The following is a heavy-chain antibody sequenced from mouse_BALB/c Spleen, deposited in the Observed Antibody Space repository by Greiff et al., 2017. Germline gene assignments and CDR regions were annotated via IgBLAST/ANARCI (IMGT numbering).Heavy chain of an antibody. CDR3: AIDYYGSSLGFDY. CDR2: IYPGDGDT. V-gene: IGHV1-80*01. J-gene: IGHJ2*01. CDR1: GYAFSSYW. D-gene: IGHD1-1*01. Sequence: QVQLQQSGAELMKPGASVKISCKASGYAFSSYWMNWVKQRPGQGLEWIGQIYPGDGDTNYNGKFKGKATLTADKSSSTAYMQLSSLTSEDSAVYFCAIDYYGSSLGFDYWGQGTTLTVSS.